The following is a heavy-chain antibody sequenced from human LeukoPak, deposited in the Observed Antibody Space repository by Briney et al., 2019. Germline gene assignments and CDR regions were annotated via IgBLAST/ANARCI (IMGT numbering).Heavy chain of an antibody. D-gene: IGHD3-22*01. CDR1: GGTFSSYA. J-gene: IGHJ4*02. V-gene: IGHV1-69*05. Sequence: EASVKVSCXASGGTFSSYAISWVRQAPGQGLEWMGRIIPIFGTANYAQKFQGRVTITTDESTSTAYMELSSLRSEDTAVYYCAREGDYYDSSGYGRLGFDYWGQGTLVTVSS. CDR3: AREGDYYDSSGYGRLGFDY. CDR2: IIPIFGTA.